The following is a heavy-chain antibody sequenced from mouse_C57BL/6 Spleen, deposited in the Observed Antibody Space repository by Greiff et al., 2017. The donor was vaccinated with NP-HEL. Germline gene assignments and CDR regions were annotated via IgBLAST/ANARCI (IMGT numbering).Heavy chain of an antibody. CDR2: IGPGSGST. CDR3: ARSTIYYGNYDAMDY. V-gene: IGHV1-77*01. J-gene: IGHJ4*01. D-gene: IGHD2-1*01. CDR1: GYTFTDYY. Sequence: VQLQQSGAELVQPGASVKISCKASGYTFTDYYINWVKQRPGQGLEWIGKIGPGSGSTYYNEKFKGKATLTADKSSSTAYMQLSSLTSEDSAVYFRARSTIYYGNYDAMDYWGQGTSVTVSS.